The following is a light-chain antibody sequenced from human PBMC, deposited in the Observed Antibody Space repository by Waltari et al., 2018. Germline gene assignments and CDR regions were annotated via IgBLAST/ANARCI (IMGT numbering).Light chain of an antibody. CDR3: GTWDNNLSALV. CDR1: PSNIGNNY. Sequence: QSVLTQPPSVSAAPGRKVTISCSGSPSNIGNNYVSWYQQVPGAAPKVFIYETEKRPSGIPDRVSGSKSGTSASLGITGLQTGDEAAYYCGTWDNNLSALVFGGGTKLTVL. J-gene: IGLJ2*01. V-gene: IGLV1-51*02. CDR2: ETE.